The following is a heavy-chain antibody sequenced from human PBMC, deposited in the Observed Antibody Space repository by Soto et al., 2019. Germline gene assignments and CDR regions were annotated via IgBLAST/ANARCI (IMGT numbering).Heavy chain of an antibody. CDR1: GFSLTTRGVG. CDR2: IYWDDDK. Sequence: QITLKESGPTLVKPTQTLTLTCTFSGFSLTTRGVGVGWIRQPPGKALECLALIYWDDDKRYSPSLQSRLSITKHTSKNHVVLTMTNVDPVDTATDYCAHIPNYYQYDWFDPWGQGTLVSVSS. CDR3: AHIPNYYQYDWFDP. V-gene: IGHV2-5*02. D-gene: IGHD3-16*01. J-gene: IGHJ5*02.